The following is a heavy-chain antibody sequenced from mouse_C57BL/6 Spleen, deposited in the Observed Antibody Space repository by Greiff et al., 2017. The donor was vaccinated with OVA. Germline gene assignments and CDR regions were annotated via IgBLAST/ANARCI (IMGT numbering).Heavy chain of an antibody. Sequence: QVQLKEPGAELVRPGPSVKLSCKASGYTFTSYWMDWVKQRPGQGLEWIGNIYPSDSETHYNQKFKDKATLTVDKSSSTAYMQLSSLTSEDSAVYYCARSDYYGSSYWTYWYFDVWGTGTTVTVSS. D-gene: IGHD1-1*01. J-gene: IGHJ1*03. CDR1: GYTFTSYW. CDR3: ARSDYYGSSYWTYWYFDV. V-gene: IGHV1-61*01. CDR2: IYPSDSET.